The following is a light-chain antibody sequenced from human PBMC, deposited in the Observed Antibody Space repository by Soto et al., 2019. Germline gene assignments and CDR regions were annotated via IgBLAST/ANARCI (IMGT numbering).Light chain of an antibody. J-gene: IGKJ1*01. V-gene: IGKV3-20*01. Sequence: EIVLTQSPGTLSLSPGERATLSCRASQSVSSSYLAWYQQKPGQAPRLLIYGASSRATGIPDRFSGGGSGTDFTLTISRLEPEDFAVYYCQQHGRTFGQGTKGEIK. CDR2: GAS. CDR1: QSVSSSY. CDR3: QQHGRT.